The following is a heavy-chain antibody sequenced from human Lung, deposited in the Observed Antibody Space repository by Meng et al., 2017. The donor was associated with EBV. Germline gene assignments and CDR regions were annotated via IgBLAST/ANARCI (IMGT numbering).Heavy chain of an antibody. J-gene: IGHJ5*02. CDR1: GGSISSINW. CDR3: ARVAAAGNEWFDP. D-gene: IGHD6-13*01. CDR2: IYHGGST. Sequence: QVQLQELGPGSVKPSETLSLTCAVSGGSISSINWWTWVRQPPGKGLEWIGEIYHGGSTNYNPSLKSRVTISVDKSKNQFSLKLSSVTAADTAVYYCARVAAAGNEWFDPWGQGTLVTGSS. V-gene: IGHV4-4*02.